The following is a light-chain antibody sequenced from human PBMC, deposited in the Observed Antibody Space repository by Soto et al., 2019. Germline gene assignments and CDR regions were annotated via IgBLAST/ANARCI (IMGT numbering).Light chain of an antibody. Sequence: DIQMTLSVSTLSAYEGDRVTITCRASQSISSWLAWYQQKPGKAPKLLIYDASSLESGVPSRFSGSGSGTEFTLTISSLQPDDFATYYCQQYNSYSPTFGQGTKVDIK. V-gene: IGKV1-5*01. CDR1: QSISSW. CDR2: DAS. J-gene: IGKJ1*01. CDR3: QQYNSYSPT.